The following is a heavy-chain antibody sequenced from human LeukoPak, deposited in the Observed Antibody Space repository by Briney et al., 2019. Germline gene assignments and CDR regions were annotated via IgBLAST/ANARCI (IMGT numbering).Heavy chain of an antibody. V-gene: IGHV4-30-4*08. CDR1: GGSISSGDYY. D-gene: IGHD3-22*01. J-gene: IGHJ6*03. CDR3: AGDRDSSGYYYYYMDV. Sequence: SETLSLTCTVSGGSISSGDYYWSWIRQPPGKGLEWIGYIYYSGSTYYNPSLKSRVTISVDTSKNQFSLKLSSVTAADTTVYYCAGDRDSSGYYYYYMDVWGKGTTVTVSS. CDR2: IYYSGST.